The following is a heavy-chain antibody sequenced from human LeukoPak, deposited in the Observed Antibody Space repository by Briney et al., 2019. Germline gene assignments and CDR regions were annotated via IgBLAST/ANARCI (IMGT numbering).Heavy chain of an antibody. CDR2: IYSGGST. V-gene: IGHV3-66*01. Sequence: GGSLRLSCLASGFTVSSDYMSWVRQAPGKGLEWVSVIYSGGSTYYADSVKGRFTISRDQSKNTLYLQMNSLRAEDTAVYYCARGGPEDAFDIWGQGTMVTVSS. CDR1: GFTVSSDY. D-gene: IGHD1-14*01. CDR3: ARGGPEDAFDI. J-gene: IGHJ3*02.